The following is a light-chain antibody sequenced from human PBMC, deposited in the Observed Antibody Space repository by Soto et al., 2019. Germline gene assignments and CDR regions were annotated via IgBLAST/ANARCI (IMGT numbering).Light chain of an antibody. CDR2: EVS. J-gene: IGLJ1*01. Sequence: QSGLTQPASVSGSPGQSITISCTGTSSDVGGYDYVSWYQLHPGKAPKLMVFEVSNRPSGVSYRFSGSKSGNTASLTISGLQAEDEADYFCSSYSISTAYLFGTGTKLTVL. CDR3: SSYSISTAYL. V-gene: IGLV2-14*01. CDR1: SSDVGGYDY.